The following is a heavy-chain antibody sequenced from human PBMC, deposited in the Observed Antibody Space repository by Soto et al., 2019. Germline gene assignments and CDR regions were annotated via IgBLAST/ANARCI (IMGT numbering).Heavy chain of an antibody. Sequence: ELQLLESGGGLVQPGGSLRLSCAASGFTFSSYAMSWVRQAPGKGLEWVSAISGSGGSTYYADSVKGRFTISRDNSKNAMYLQMNSLRAEDTAVYYCAKDFRYCSSTGCSPGYYYMDVWGKGTTVTVS. V-gene: IGHV3-23*01. D-gene: IGHD2-2*01. J-gene: IGHJ6*03. CDR3: AKDFRYCSSTGCSPGYYYMDV. CDR1: GFTFSSYA. CDR2: ISGSGGST.